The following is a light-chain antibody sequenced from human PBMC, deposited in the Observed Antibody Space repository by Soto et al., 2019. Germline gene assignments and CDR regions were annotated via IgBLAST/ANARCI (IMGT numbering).Light chain of an antibody. Sequence: QSVLTQPPSASGTPGLRVTISCSGSSSNIGTNIVNWYQQLPGTAPKLLIHSNDQRPSGVPDRFSGSKSGTSASLAISGLQSEDEADYYCAAWDDSLNGPVFGGGTKLTVL. CDR3: AAWDDSLNGPV. CDR2: SND. J-gene: IGLJ3*02. V-gene: IGLV1-44*01. CDR1: SSNIGTNI.